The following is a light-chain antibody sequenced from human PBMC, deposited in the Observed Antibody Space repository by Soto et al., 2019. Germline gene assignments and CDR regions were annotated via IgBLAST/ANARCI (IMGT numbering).Light chain of an antibody. J-gene: IGKJ4*01. Sequence: EVVMTQSPATLSVSPGEGVTLSCRANQGIGDTVAWYQHKPGQTPRLLIYDTSTRATGVPARFSGSRSGTSFPLTINLLQYEDFVIYYWQPYNNWPLTFGGGTQVESK. CDR3: QPYNNWPLT. V-gene: IGKV3-15*01. CDR1: QGIGDT. CDR2: DTS.